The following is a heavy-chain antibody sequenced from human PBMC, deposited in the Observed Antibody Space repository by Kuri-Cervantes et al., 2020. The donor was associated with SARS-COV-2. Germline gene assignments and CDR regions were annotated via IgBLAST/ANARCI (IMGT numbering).Heavy chain of an antibody. CDR3: ARWSIVGATRGLLRYYGMDV. CDR1: GFTFSSYA. J-gene: IGHJ6*02. Sequence: LSLTCAASGFTFSSYAMSWVRQAPGKGLEWVSVIYSGGSTYYADSVKGRFTISRDNSKNTLYLQMNSLRAEDTAVYYCARWSIVGATRGLLRYYGMDVWGQGTTVTVSS. V-gene: IGHV3-53*01. D-gene: IGHD1-26*01. CDR2: IYSGGST.